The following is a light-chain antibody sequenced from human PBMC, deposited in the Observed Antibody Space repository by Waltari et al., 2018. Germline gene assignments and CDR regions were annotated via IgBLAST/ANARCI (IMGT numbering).Light chain of an antibody. CDR1: QSLLHSKRYDY. J-gene: IGKJ2*01. Sequence: DIVMTQSPLSLPVTPGEPASISCRSSQSLLHSKRYDYLDWYLQKPGQSPQLLIYLGSNRASGVPDRFSGSGSGTDFTLKISRVEAEDVGVYYCMQALQTSYTFGQGTKLEIK. V-gene: IGKV2-28*01. CDR3: MQALQTSYT. CDR2: LGS.